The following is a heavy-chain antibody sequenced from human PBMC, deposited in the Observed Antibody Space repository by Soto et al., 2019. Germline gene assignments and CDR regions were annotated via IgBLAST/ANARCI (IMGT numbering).Heavy chain of an antibody. V-gene: IGHV3-74*01. CDR2: INSDGSST. CDR3: ARALGVLRYFDWFPAPDY. J-gene: IGHJ4*02. CDR1: GFTFSSYW. D-gene: IGHD3-9*01. Sequence: GGSLRLSCAASGFTFSSYWMHWVRQAPGKGLVWVSRINSDGSSTSYADSVKGRFTISRDNAKNTLYLQMNSLRAEDTAVYYCARALGVLRYFDWFPAPDYWGQGTLVTVSS.